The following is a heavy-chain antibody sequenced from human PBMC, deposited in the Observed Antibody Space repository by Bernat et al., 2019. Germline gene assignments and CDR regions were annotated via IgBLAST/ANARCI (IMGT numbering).Heavy chain of an antibody. CDR3: TTEIRGVTAPT. Sequence: QLVESGGGLVNPGGSLRVSCAASGFILSTAWIHWVRQAPGKGLEWVGRIKTKADRGTTDYAAPVKGRFTISRDDSKNTLYLQMNNLKTEDTAVYYCTTEIRGVTAPTWGQGTLITVSS. CDR2: IKTKADRGTT. V-gene: IGHV3-15*07. CDR1: GFILSTAW. J-gene: IGHJ4*02. D-gene: IGHD2-21*02.